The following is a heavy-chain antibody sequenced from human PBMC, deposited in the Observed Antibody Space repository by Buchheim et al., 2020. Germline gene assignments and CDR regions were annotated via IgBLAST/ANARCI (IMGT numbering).Heavy chain of an antibody. Sequence: EVQLVESGGGLVQPGGSLRLSCAASGFTFSSYSMNWVRQAPGKGLEWVSYISSSSTIYYADSVKGRFTISTDNAKHSLYLQMNSLRAEDTAVYYCARDLGNPGTGPVYYYGMDVWGQGTT. V-gene: IGHV3-48*01. CDR2: ISSSSTI. J-gene: IGHJ6*02. D-gene: IGHD3-10*01. CDR3: ARDLGNPGTGPVYYYGMDV. CDR1: GFTFSSYS.